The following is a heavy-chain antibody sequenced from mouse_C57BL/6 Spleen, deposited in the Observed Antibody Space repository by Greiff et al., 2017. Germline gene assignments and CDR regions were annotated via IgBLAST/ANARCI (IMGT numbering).Heavy chain of an antibody. D-gene: IGHD1-1*01. Sequence: VQLKQSGPELVKPGASVKISCKASGYSFTDYNMNWVKQSNGKSLEWIGVINPNYGTTSYNQKFKGKATLTVDQSSSTAYMQLNSLTSEDSAVYYWARNYGSRDYYAMDYWGQGTSVTVSS. CDR2: INPNYGTT. J-gene: IGHJ4*01. CDR3: ARNYGSRDYYAMDY. V-gene: IGHV1-39*01. CDR1: GYSFTDYN.